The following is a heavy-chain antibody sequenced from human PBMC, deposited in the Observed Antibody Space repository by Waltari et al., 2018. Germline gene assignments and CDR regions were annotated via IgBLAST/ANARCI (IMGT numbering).Heavy chain of an antibody. D-gene: IGHD1-26*01. J-gene: IGHJ3*02. CDR3: AKTGNSGSYWGAFDI. CDR1: GFTFSSYS. CDR2: ISSSRSTI. V-gene: IGHV3-48*04. Sequence: EVQLVESGGGLVQPGGSLRLSCAASGFTFSSYSMTWVRQAPGKGLEWVSYISSSRSTIYYADSVKGRFTISRDNAKNSLYLQMNSLRAEDTALYYCAKTGNSGSYWGAFDIWGQGTMVTVSS.